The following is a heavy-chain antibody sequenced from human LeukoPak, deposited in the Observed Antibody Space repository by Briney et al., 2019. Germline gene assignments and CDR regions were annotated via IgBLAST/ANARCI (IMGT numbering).Heavy chain of an antibody. V-gene: IGHV3-74*01. J-gene: IGHJ3*02. CDR3: ARGGVSRAFDI. CDR2: INSDGSST. Sequence: GRSLRLSCAASGFTFDDYAMHWVRQAPGKGLVWVSRINSDGSSTSYADSVKGRFTISRDNAKNTLYLQMNSLRAEDTAVYYCARGGVSRAFDIWGQGTMVTVSS. CDR1: GFTFDDYA. D-gene: IGHD3-10*01.